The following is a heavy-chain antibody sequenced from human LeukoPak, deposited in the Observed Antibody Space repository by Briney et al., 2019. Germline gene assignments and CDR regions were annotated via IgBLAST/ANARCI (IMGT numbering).Heavy chain of an antibody. D-gene: IGHD3-22*01. CDR3: ARYYYDSSGYYSFGY. J-gene: IGHJ4*02. Sequence: PSETLSLTCTVSGGSISSYYWSWIRQPPGKGLEWIGYIYNSVSTNYNPSLKSRVTISVDTSKNQFSLKLSSVTAADTAVYYCARYYYDSSGYYSFGYWGQGTLVTVSS. CDR1: GGSISSYY. V-gene: IGHV4-59*01. CDR2: IYNSVST.